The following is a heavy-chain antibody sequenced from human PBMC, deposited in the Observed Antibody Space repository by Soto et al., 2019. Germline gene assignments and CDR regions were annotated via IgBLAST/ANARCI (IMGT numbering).Heavy chain of an antibody. CDR1: GGSFSGYY. V-gene: IGHV4-34*01. Sequence: QVQLQQWGAGPLRPLETLSLTCGVSGGSFSGYYWAWIGQSPGKGLEWIGEINDRGCINYNPSLKSRVSISVDTSKNHYSLNLRSVTAADTAVYYCARESHDILTGPPWVWYFDLWGRGTLVTVSS. CDR2: INDRGCI. CDR3: ARESHDILTGPPWVWYFDL. J-gene: IGHJ2*01. D-gene: IGHD3-9*01.